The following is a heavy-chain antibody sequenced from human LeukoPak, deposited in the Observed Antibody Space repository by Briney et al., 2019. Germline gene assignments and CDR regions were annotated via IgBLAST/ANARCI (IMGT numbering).Heavy chain of an antibody. CDR1: GYTFTSYG. Sequence: EASVTVSCKASGYTFTSYGISWVRQAPGQGLEWMGWISAYIGNTTYAQKLQGRVTMTTDTSTSTAYMELRSLRSDDTAVYYCARDPTDILTGYYRTSYYYYGMDVWGQGTTVTVSS. J-gene: IGHJ6*02. CDR3: ARDPTDILTGYYRTSYYYYGMDV. CDR2: ISAYIGNT. V-gene: IGHV1-18*01. D-gene: IGHD3-9*01.